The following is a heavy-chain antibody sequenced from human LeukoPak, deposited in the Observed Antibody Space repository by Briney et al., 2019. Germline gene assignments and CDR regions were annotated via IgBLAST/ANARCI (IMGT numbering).Heavy chain of an antibody. CDR3: AKRGGDGSGYAFDY. CDR1: GFTFSSYE. J-gene: IGHJ4*02. Sequence: PGGSLRLSCAASGFTFSSYEMNWVRQAPGKGLEWVSYISSSGSTIYYAGSVKGRFTISRDNFKNTFYLQMNSLRAEDTAVYYCAKRGGDGSGYAFDYWGQGTLVSVSS. D-gene: IGHD3-22*01. CDR2: ISSSGSTI. V-gene: IGHV3-48*03.